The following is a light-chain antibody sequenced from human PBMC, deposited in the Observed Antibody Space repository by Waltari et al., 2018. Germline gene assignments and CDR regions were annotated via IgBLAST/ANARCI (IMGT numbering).Light chain of an antibody. Sequence: SYELTQPPSVSVSPGQTARITCSGDALPKTYTYWYQQKSGQAPVLVIHEDNKRPSGIPERISGSSSGTMATLTISGVQVDDEATYHCYSRDSSGEQRVFGGGTKLTVL. V-gene: IGLV3-10*01. CDR1: ALPKTY. CDR3: YSRDSSGEQRV. CDR2: EDN. J-gene: IGLJ3*02.